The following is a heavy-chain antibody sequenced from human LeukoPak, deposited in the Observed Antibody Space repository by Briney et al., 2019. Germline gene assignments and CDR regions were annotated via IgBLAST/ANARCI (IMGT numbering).Heavy chain of an antibody. J-gene: IGHJ6*03. V-gene: IGHV4-30-4*08. D-gene: IGHD3-3*01. CDR2: IYYSGST. CDR1: GGSISSGDYY. CDR3: ARQAGEDLEWLLVSYYYYMDV. Sequence: PSETLSLTCTVSGGSISSGDYYWSWLRQPPGKGLEWIGYIYYSGSTYYNPSLKSRVTISVDTSKNQFSLKLSSVTAADTAVYYCARQAGEDLEWLLVSYYYYMDVWGKGTTVTVSS.